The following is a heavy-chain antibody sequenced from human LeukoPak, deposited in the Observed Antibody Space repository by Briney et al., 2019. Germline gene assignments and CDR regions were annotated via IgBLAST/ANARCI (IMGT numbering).Heavy chain of an antibody. J-gene: IGHJ6*04. Sequence: SETLSLTCAVYGGSFSGYYWSWIRQPPGKGLEWIGEINHSGSTNYNPSLKSRVTISVDTSKNQFSLKLSSVTAADTAVYYCARAGCSSTSCYYYYDMDVWGKGTTVTVSS. D-gene: IGHD2-2*01. CDR1: GGSFSGYY. CDR2: INHSGST. V-gene: IGHV4-34*01. CDR3: ARAGCSSTSCYYYYDMDV.